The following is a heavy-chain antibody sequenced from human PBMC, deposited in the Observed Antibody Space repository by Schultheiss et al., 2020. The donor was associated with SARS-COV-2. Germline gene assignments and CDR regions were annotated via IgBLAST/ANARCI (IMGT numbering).Heavy chain of an antibody. CDR3: ARDTVAMVGGDLGFDY. D-gene: IGHD3-10*01. CDR1: GGSISSYY. V-gene: IGHV4-59*01. Sequence: SQILSLTCTVSGGSISSYYWSWIRQPPGKGLEWIGYIYYSGSTNYNPSLKSRVTISVDTSKNQFSLKLSSVTAADTAVYYCARDTVAMVGGDLGFDYWGQGTLVTVSS. J-gene: IGHJ4*02. CDR2: IYYSGST.